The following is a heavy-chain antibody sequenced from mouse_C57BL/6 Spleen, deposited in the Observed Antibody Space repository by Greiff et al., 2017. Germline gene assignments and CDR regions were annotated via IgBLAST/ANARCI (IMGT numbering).Heavy chain of an antibody. CDR2: IDPETGGT. D-gene: IGHD2-2*01. CDR1: GYTFTDYE. V-gene: IGHV1-15*01. CDR3: TRGRLRGNWYFDV. Sequence: VQLQQSGAELVRPGASVTLSCKASGYTFTDYEMHWVKQTPVHGLEWIGAIDPETGGTAYNQKFKGKAILTADKSSSTAYMELRSLTSEDSAVDYCTRGRLRGNWYFDVWGTGTTVTVSS. J-gene: IGHJ1*03.